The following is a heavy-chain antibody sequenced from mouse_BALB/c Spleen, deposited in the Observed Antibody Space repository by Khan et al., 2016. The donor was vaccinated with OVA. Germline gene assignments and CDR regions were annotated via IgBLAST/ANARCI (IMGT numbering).Heavy chain of an antibody. Sequence: VQLKQSGTVLARPGASVKMSCKASGYSFTSYLIHWVKQRPGQGLEWIGDIYSGNSDTTYNQKFEDKAKLTAGTSANTAYMELSSLTNEDSAVYYCARGGYSSFAYWGQGTLVTVSA. CDR1: GYSFTSYL. D-gene: IGHD1-3*01. J-gene: IGHJ3*01. V-gene: IGHV1-5*01. CDR3: ARGGYSSFAY. CDR2: IYSGNSDT.